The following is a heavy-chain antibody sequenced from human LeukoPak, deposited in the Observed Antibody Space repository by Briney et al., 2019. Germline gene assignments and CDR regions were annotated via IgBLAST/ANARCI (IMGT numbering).Heavy chain of an antibody. CDR2: IYYSGST. CDR1: GGSISSYY. D-gene: IGHD3-3*01. J-gene: IGHJ4*02. CDR3: ASASVHYDFWSGYYRPDGYYFDY. Sequence: SETLSLTCTVSGGSISSYYWSWIRQPPGKGLEWIGCIYYSGSTNYNPSLKSRVTISVDRSKNQFSLKLSSVTAADTAVYYCASASVHYDFWSGYYRPDGYYFDYWGQGTLVTVSS. V-gene: IGHV4-59*12.